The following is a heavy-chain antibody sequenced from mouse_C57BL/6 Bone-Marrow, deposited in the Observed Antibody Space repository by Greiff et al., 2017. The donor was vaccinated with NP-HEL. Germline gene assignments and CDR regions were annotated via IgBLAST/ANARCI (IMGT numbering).Heavy chain of an antibody. CDR3: TRDPLYDYDEGY. CDR2: ISSGGDYI. V-gene: IGHV5-9-1*02. CDR1: GFTFSSYA. J-gene: IGHJ2*01. Sequence: EVHLVESGEGLVKPGGSLKLSCAASGFTFSSYAMSWVRQTPEKRLEWVAYISSGGDYIYYADTVKGRFTISRDNARNTLYLQMSSLKSEDTAMYYCTRDPLYDYDEGYWGQGTTLTVSS. D-gene: IGHD2-4*01.